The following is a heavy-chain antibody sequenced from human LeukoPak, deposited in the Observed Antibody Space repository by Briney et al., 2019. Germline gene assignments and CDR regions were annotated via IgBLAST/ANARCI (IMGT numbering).Heavy chain of an antibody. CDR3: ARLQADYDILTGYQTAFDY. CDR1: GGSISSSSYY. V-gene: IGHV4-39*01. Sequence: SETLSLTCAVSGGSISSSSYYWGWIRQPPGKGLEWIGSIYYSGSTYYNPSLKSRVTISVDTSKNQFSLKLSSVTAADTAVYYCARLQADYDILTGYQTAFDYWGQGTLVTVSS. CDR2: IYYSGST. J-gene: IGHJ4*02. D-gene: IGHD3-9*01.